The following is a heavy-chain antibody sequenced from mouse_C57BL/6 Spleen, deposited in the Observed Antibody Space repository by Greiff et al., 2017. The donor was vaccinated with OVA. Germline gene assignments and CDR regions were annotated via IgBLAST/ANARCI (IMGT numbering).Heavy chain of an antibody. D-gene: IGHD2-5*01. CDR2: IYPSDSET. CDR1: GYTFTSYW. V-gene: IGHV1-61*01. Sequence: QVQLQQSGAELVRPGSSVKLSCKASGYTFTSYWMDWVKQRPGQGLEWIGNIYPSDSETHYNQKFKDKATLTVDKSSSTAYMQLSSLTSEDSAVYYCARKSNVYAMDYWGQGTSVTVSS. CDR3: ARKSNVYAMDY. J-gene: IGHJ4*01.